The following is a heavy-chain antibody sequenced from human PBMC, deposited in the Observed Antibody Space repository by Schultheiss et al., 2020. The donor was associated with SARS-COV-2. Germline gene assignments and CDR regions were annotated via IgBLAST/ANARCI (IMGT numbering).Heavy chain of an antibody. CDR3: ARVYGDADYGMDV. CDR2: ISSSGSTI. Sequence: GGSLRLSCAASGFTFSSYEMNWVRQAPGKGLEWVSYISSSGSTIYYADSVKGRFTISRDNAKNSLYLQMNSLRAEDTAVYYCARVYGDADYGMDVWGQGTTVTVSS. V-gene: IGHV3-48*03. CDR1: GFTFSSYE. J-gene: IGHJ6*02. D-gene: IGHD4-17*01.